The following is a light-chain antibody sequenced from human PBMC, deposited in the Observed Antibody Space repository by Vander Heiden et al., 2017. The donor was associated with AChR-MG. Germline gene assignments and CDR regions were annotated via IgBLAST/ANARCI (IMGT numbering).Light chain of an antibody. V-gene: IGLV1-51*01. Sequence: QSVLTHPPSVSAAPGQKVTISCPGSRSNIGNHYVSWYQQSPGSTPKLLMYDNNERPSGIPARFSGSKSGTSATLGITGLQTGDEADYYCEAWDSSLSVAVFGTGTSVTVL. CDR3: EAWDSSLSVAV. J-gene: IGLJ1*01. CDR1: RSNIGNHY. CDR2: DNN.